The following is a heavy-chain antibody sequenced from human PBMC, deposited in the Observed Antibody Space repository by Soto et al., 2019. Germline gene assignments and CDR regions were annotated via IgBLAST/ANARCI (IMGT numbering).Heavy chain of an antibody. V-gene: IGHV1-69*06. Sequence: QVQLEQSGAEVKKPGSSLNVSCKASGGTFTSLAISWVRQAPGQGVEWMGGFIPVFETANYAQKFQDRATFTADKSTSTAYMDLRKLPSEDTSVYYCAKRGTYSASWYDYAFAPWCQGTRVIVSS. D-gene: IGHD6-13*01. J-gene: IGHJ5*02. CDR3: AKRGTYSASWYDYAFAP. CDR1: GGTFTSLA. CDR2: FIPVFETA.